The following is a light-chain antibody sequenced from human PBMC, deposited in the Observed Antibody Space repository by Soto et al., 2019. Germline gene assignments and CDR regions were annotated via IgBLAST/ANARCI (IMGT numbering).Light chain of an antibody. V-gene: IGKV1-12*01. CDR1: QGLSTW. Sequence: DIQMTQSPSSVSASVGDRVTISCRASQGLSTWLAWYQQRPGKAPKLLIYAASYLEDGVPSRFSGSVSGTDFTLTISSVQAEDFATYFCQQAHSFPPTFGQGTRLEIK. CDR2: AAS. J-gene: IGKJ5*01. CDR3: QQAHSFPPT.